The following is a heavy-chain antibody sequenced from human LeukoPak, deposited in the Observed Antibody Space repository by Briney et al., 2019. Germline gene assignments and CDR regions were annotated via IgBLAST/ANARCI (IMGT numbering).Heavy chain of an antibody. V-gene: IGHV3-11*04. D-gene: IGHD1-7*01. CDR1: GFTFSDFY. J-gene: IGHJ6*03. Sequence: GGSLRLSCAASGFTFSDFYMSWIRQAPGKGLEWVSYISSSGRTIYYADSVKGRFTISRDNAKNSLYLQMNSLRAEDTAVYYCAKSSARGNYGSYYYYYYMDVWGKGTTVTVSS. CDR2: ISSSGRTI. CDR3: AKSSARGNYGSYYYYYYMDV.